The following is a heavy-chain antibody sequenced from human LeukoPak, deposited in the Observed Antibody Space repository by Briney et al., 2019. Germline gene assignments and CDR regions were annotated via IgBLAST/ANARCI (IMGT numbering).Heavy chain of an antibody. J-gene: IGHJ3*02. Sequence: GGSLRLSCAASGFTFSSYEMSWVRQAPGKGLEWVSYISSSVSTIYYADSVKGRFTISRDNSKNSLYLQINSLRAEDTAVYYCARPISGSSGWDAFDIWGQGTMVTVSS. CDR2: ISSSVSTI. V-gene: IGHV3-48*03. CDR1: GFTFSSYE. D-gene: IGHD6-19*01. CDR3: ARPISGSSGWDAFDI.